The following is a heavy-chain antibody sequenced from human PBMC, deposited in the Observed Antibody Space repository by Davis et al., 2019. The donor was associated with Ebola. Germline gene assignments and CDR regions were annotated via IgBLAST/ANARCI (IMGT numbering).Heavy chain of an antibody. D-gene: IGHD3-9*01. CDR3: WCITYYDILTGYYNSYYYYGMDV. Sequence: HTGGSLRLSCAGSEFTFSTYWMHWVRQAPGKGLVWVSRINGDGSGTNYADSVKGRFTISRDNSKNTLYLQMNSLRAEDTAVYYCWCITYYDILTGYYNSYYYYGMDVWGQGTTVTVSS. CDR1: EFTFSTYW. V-gene: IGHV3-74*01. CDR2: INGDGSGT. J-gene: IGHJ6*02.